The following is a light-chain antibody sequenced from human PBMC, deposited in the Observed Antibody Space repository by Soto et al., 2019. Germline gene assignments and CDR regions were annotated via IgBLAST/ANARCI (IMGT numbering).Light chain of an antibody. V-gene: IGLV2-14*01. J-gene: IGLJ1*01. Sequence: QSVLTQPASVSGSPGQSITISCTGTSSEVGGYNYDSWYQQHPGKAPKLMIYDVSNRPSGVSNRSSGSKSGNTASLTISGLQAEDEADYYCSSYTSSSTRLYVFGTGTKVTVL. CDR1: SSEVGGYNY. CDR3: SSYTSSSTRLYV. CDR2: DVS.